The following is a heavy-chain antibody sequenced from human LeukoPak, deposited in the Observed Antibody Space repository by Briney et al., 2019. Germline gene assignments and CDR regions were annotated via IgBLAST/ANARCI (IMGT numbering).Heavy chain of an antibody. D-gene: IGHD4-17*01. CDR2: IYGSTSA. V-gene: IGHV3-66*01. CDR3: ARLNFGDDY. J-gene: IGHJ4*02. CDR1: GFTVSSNY. Sequence: PGGSLRLSCAASGFTVSSNYINWVRQAPGKGLEWVSLIYGSTSADYADSVKGRLTISRDTSMNTVYLQMNSLRAEDTAVYYCARLNFGDDYWGQGTLVTVSS.